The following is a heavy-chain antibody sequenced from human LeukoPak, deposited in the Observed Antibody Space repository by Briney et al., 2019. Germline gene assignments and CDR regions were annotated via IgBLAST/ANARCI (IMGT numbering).Heavy chain of an antibody. Sequence: ASVKVSCKASGYTFTSYYMHWVRQAPGQGLEWMGIINPSGGSTSYAQKFQGRVTMTRDTSTSTVYMELSSLRSEDTAVYYCARDRGSRQWLVRGFDYWGQGTLVTVSS. D-gene: IGHD6-19*01. CDR2: INPSGGST. J-gene: IGHJ4*02. V-gene: IGHV1-46*01. CDR1: GYTFTSYY. CDR3: ARDRGSRQWLVRGFDY.